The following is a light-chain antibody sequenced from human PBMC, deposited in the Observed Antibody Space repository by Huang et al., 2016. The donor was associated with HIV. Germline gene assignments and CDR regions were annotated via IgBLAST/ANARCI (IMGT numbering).Light chain of an antibody. CDR1: QSVLYSSNNKNY. Sequence: DIVMTQSPDSLAVSLGERATINCKSSQSVLYSSNNKNYLAWYQQKPGQPPKLPIYWASTRESGVADRFRGSGSGTDFTLTISSLQAEDVAVYYCQQYYSTPLTFGGGTKVEIK. V-gene: IGKV4-1*01. CDR3: QQYYSTPLT. CDR2: WAS. J-gene: IGKJ4*01.